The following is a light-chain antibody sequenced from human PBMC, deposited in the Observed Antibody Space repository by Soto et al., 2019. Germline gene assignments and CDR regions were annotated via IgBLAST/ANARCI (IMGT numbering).Light chain of an antibody. J-gene: IGKJ1*01. Sequence: IQLTQSPSSLSASVGDRVTITRRASPAIASFLAWYQQKPGTAPKLLIYGASTLQSGVPSRFSGSRSGTDYTLTIASLQPEDFATYYCQQLNGSPWTFGQGTKVDIK. CDR2: GAS. CDR1: PAIASF. V-gene: IGKV1-9*01. CDR3: QQLNGSPWT.